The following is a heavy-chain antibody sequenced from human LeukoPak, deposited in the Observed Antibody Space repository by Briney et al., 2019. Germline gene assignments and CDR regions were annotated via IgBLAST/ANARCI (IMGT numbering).Heavy chain of an antibody. J-gene: IGHJ4*02. CDR1: GLTFSSYA. CDR2: ISYDGSNK. Sequence: PGRSLRLSCAASGLTFSSYAMHWVRQAPGKGLEWVAVISYDGSNKYYADSVNGRFTFSRDNSKNALYLQMNSLRPEDTAVYYCARGRYFYDTSGYLDYWGQGTLVTVSS. CDR3: ARGRYFYDTSGYLDY. V-gene: IGHV3-30-3*01. D-gene: IGHD3-22*01.